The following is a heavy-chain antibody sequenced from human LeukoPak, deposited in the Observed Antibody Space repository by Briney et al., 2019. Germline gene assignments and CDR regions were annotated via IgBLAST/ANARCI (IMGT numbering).Heavy chain of an antibody. J-gene: IGHJ4*02. D-gene: IGHD5-24*01. CDR2: ISGSGGST. Sequence: GGSLRLSCAASGFTFGSYAMSWVRQAPGKGLEWVSAISGSGGSTYYADSVKGRFTISRDNSKNTLYLQMNSLRAEDTAVYYCAKGGGWLQFHYFDYWGQGTLVTVSS. CDR3: AKGGGWLQFHYFDY. CDR1: GFTFGSYA. V-gene: IGHV3-23*01.